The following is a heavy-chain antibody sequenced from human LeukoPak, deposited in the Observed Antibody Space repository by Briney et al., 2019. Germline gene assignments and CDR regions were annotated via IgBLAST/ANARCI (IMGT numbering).Heavy chain of an antibody. CDR2: INPSNGET. CDR1: GYPLSDNY. J-gene: IGHJ1*01. D-gene: IGHD3-16*01. V-gene: IGHV1-2*02. Sequence: ASVKVSCKASGYPLSDNYLHWVRQAPGQRFEWMAWINPSNGETKYARRFQGTVTLTRDTSINTAYMELSGLRPDDTALYYCARSQFRTTNSGAWGFQPWGQGTLVTVSS. CDR3: ARSQFRTTNSGAWGFQP.